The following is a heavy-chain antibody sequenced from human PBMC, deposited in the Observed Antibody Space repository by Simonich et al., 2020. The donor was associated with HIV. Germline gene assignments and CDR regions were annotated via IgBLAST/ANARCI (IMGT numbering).Heavy chain of an antibody. CDR2: ISYDGSNK. CDR3: ASGGSISSVWADDY. CDR1: GFTFSGYA. Sequence: QLQLVESGGGVFQPGRSLSLSCAASGFTFSGYAIHWVRRAPGKGLGWVAVISYDGSNKYYADSVKGRFTISRDNSKNTLYLQMNSLRAEDTAVYYCASGGSISSVWADDYWGQGTLVTVSS. V-gene: IGHV3-30*07. D-gene: IGHD3-16*01. J-gene: IGHJ4*02.